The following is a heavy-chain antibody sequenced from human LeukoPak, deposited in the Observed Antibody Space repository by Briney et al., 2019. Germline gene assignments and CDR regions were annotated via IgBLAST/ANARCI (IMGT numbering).Heavy chain of an antibody. CDR2: IKYDGSEK. CDR1: GFAFSNYW. V-gene: IGHV3-7*03. J-gene: IGHJ4*02. D-gene: IGHD3-22*01. Sequence: GGSLRLSCTGSGFAFSNYWMSWVRQAPGKGLEWVANIKYDGSEKYYVDSVKGRLTISRDNAKNSLYLQMNSLRAEDTAAYYCARENYYDSSVVDYWGQGTLVTVSS. CDR3: ARENYYDSSVVDY.